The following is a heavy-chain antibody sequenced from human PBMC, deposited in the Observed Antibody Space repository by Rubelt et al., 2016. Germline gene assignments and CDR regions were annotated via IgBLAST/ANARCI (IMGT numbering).Heavy chain of an antibody. J-gene: IGHJ3*02. CDR3: TLQEEASFAFDI. CDR1: GFTFSNAW. V-gene: IGHV3-15*01. Sequence: EVQLVESGGGLVKPGGSLRLSCAASGFTFSNAWMSWVRQAPGKGLEWVGRIKSKTDGGTTDYAAPVKGRFTISREDSKNTLYLQMNSLKTEDTAVYYCTLQEEASFAFDIWGQGTMVTVSS. CDR2: IKSKTDGGTT.